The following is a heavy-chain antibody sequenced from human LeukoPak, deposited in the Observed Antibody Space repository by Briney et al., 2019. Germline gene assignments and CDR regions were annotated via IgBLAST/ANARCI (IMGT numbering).Heavy chain of an antibody. D-gene: IGHD5-24*01. CDR1: GYTFTSYY. Sequence: ASVKVSCKASGYTFTSYYMHWVRQAPGQGLEWMGIINPSGGSTSYPQKFQGRVTMTRDTSTSTVYMELSSLKSGDTAVYYCARAIRDGYNPRDCDYWGPGTLVTVSS. J-gene: IGHJ4*02. CDR2: INPSGGST. CDR3: ARAIRDGYNPRDCDY. V-gene: IGHV1-46*01.